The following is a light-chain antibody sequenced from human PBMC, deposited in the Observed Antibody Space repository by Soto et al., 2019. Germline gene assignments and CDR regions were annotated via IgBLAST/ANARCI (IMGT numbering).Light chain of an antibody. J-gene: IGLJ1*01. CDR3: QSYASSLSANFV. V-gene: IGLV1-40*01. CDR1: SSNIGAGYD. Sequence: QSVLTQPPSVSGAPGQRVTISCTGSSSNIGAGYDVHWYQQLPGKAPKLLIYGNNNRPSGVPDRFSGSKSGTSASLAITGLRADDEDDYHGQSYASSLSANFVFGNGTKVTV. CDR2: GNN.